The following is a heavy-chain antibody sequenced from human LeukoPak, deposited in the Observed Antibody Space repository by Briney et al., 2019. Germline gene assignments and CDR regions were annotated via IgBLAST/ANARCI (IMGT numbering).Heavy chain of an antibody. CDR1: GGSITNSY. Sequence: SETLSLTCSVSGGSITNSYWSWIRQPPGKGLEWIGYIYYTGSTTYNPSYKSRVTISVDTSKNQVSLQLSSVTAADTAVYYCARHVAVGETAWGQGTLVTVYS. CDR3: ARHVAVGETA. CDR2: IYYTGST. D-gene: IGHD1-26*01. J-gene: IGHJ5*02. V-gene: IGHV4-59*08.